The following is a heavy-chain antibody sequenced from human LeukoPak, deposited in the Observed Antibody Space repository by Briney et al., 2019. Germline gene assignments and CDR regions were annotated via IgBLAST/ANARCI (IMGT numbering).Heavy chain of an antibody. V-gene: IGHV1-2*02. D-gene: IGHD3-22*01. CDR2: INANSGDT. Sequence: ASVKVSCKASGYTFTDYYMHWVRQAPGQGLEWMGWINANSGDTNYAQKFQGRVTMTRDTSISTAYMELSRLRSDDTAVYYCASKWVTYYYNSSAYHYPTDVFDIWGQGTMVTVSS. J-gene: IGHJ3*02. CDR1: GYTFTDYY. CDR3: ASKWVTYYYNSSAYHYPTDVFDI.